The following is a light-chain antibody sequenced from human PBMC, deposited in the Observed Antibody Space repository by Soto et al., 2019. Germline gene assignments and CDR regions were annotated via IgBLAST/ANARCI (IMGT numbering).Light chain of an antibody. J-gene: IGKJ1*01. CDR1: QSVTSN. CDR3: QQYHNWPAWT. Sequence: EIVMTQSPATLSASPGERVTLSCRASQSVTSNLAWYQQKPGQAPRLLIYGASTRATGIPARFSGSGSGTEFTLTISSLQSEDFAVYHCQQYHNWPAWTFGKGTKVEIK. CDR2: GAS. V-gene: IGKV3-15*01.